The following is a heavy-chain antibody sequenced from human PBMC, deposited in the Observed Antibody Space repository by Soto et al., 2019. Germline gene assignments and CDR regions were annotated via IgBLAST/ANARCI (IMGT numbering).Heavy chain of an antibody. D-gene: IGHD2-2*01. CDR2: ISYDGSNK. Sequence: QVQLVESGGGVVQPGRSLRLSCAASGFTFSSYAMHWVRQAPGKGLEWVAVISYDGSNKYYADSVKGRFTISRDNSKNTLYLQMNSLRAEDTAVYYCARGDIVLVPAAIFGHFDYWGQGTLGTVSS. CDR1: GFTFSSYA. V-gene: IGHV3-30-3*01. J-gene: IGHJ4*02. CDR3: ARGDIVLVPAAIFGHFDY.